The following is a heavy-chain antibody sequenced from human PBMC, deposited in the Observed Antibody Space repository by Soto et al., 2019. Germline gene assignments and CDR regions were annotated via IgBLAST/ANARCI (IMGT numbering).Heavy chain of an antibody. CDR2: ISYDGSNK. V-gene: IGHV3-30*03. D-gene: IGHD2-2*01. Sequence: HGCCPTLCRASCRFTVYSYGMHRVCKNPGKGLEWVAVISYDGSNKYYADSVKGRFTISRDSSKNTLYLQMNSLRAADTAVYYCGRCTSTSCHLGSAYWGQGTLVPVSS. J-gene: IGHJ4*02. CDR1: RFTVYSYG. CDR3: GRCTSTSCHLGSAY.